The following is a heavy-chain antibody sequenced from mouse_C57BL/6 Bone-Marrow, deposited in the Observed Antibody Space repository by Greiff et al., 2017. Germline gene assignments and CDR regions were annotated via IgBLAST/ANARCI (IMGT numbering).Heavy chain of an antibody. D-gene: IGHD2-2*01. V-gene: IGHV1-61*01. CDR1: GYTFTSYW. CDR3: ARSRVYYGYDSFDY. Sequence: QVQLQQPGAELVRPGSSVKLSCKASGYTFTSYWMDWVKQRPGQGLEWIGNIYPSDSETHYNQKFKDKATLTVDKSSSTAYMQLSSLTSEDSAVYYSARSRVYYGYDSFDYWGQGTTLTVSS. CDR2: IYPSDSET. J-gene: IGHJ2*01.